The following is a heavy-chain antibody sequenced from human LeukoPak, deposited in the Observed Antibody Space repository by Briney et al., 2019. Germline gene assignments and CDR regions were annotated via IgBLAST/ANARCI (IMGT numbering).Heavy chain of an antibody. D-gene: IGHD2-2*01. J-gene: IGHJ6*02. V-gene: IGHV3-23*01. CDR1: GFPFSSYW. CDR2: ISGSGGST. CDR3: AKSIVVVPGPYYYGMDV. Sequence: GGSLRLSCVASGFPFSSYWMTWVRQAPGKGLEWVSAISGSGGSTYYADSVKGRFTISRDNSKNTLYLQMNSLRAEDTAVYYCAKSIVVVPGPYYYGMDVWGQGTTVTVSS.